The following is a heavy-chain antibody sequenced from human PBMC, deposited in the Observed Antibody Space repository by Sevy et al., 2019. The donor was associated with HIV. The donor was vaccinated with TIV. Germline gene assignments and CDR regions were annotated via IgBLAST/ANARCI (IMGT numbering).Heavy chain of an antibody. CDR3: AREGCTRPHDY. V-gene: IGHV3-23*01. Sequence: QAGGSLRLSCAVSGFNFNIYSMSWVRQAPGKGLEWVSTLSFGCGKINYADSVKGRFIISRDDSKNTLYLQMNGLGAEDTAVYFCAREGCTRPHDYWGQGTLVTVSS. CDR2: LSFGCGKI. D-gene: IGHD2-8*01. CDR1: GFNFNIYS. J-gene: IGHJ4*02.